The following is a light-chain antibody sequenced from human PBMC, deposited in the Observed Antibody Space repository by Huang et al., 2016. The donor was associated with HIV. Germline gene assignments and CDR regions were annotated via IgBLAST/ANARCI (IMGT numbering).Light chain of an antibody. CDR3: QQYHSLPWT. CDR2: ATS. J-gene: IGKJ1*01. CDR1: QGIGNS. Sequence: DIQMTQSPSSLSASVGDRVTITCRASQGIGNSFAWYQQKQEKAPRLLLYATSTLESGVPSRFSGSGSGTHYTLTINTLQPEDIASYYCQQYHSLPWTFGQGTKVEIK. V-gene: IGKV1-NL1*01.